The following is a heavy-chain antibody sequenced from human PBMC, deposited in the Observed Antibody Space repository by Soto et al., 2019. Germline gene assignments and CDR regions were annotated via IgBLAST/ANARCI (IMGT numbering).Heavy chain of an antibody. Sequence: GTLSLTCTVSGGSINTFYWSWVRQPSGKGLEWIGRIFSSGSTSFNPSLESRVAMSVDTSKNHFSLNLSSVTAADMAVYYCAREGSYSAYNFAHGIQLWSFDFWGQGALVTVSS. D-gene: IGHD5-12*01. J-gene: IGHJ4*02. CDR2: IFSSGST. CDR3: AREGSYSAYNFAHGIQLWSFDF. V-gene: IGHV4-4*07. CDR1: GGSINTFY.